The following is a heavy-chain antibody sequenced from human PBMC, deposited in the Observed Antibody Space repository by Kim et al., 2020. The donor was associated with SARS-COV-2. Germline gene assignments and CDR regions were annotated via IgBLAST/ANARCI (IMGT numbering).Heavy chain of an antibody. Sequence: QKFQGRVTMTRNTSISTAYMELSSLRSEDTAVYYCARGQGVVTAMSWFDPWGQGTLVTVSS. V-gene: IGHV1-8*01. CDR3: ARGQGVVTAMSWFDP. J-gene: IGHJ5*02. D-gene: IGHD2-21*02.